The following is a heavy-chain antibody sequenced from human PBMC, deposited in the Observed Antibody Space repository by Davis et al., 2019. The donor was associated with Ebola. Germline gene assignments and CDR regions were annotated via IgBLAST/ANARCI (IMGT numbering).Heavy chain of an antibody. CDR1: GYSFTSYW. J-gene: IGHJ3*02. CDR2: IYPGDSDT. D-gene: IGHD3-22*01. Sequence: GESLKISCKGSGYSFTSYWIGWVRQLPGKGLEWMGIIYPGDSDTRYSPSFQGQVTISADKSISTAYLQWSSLKASDTAMYYCARLTYYYDSSGRYDAFDIWGQGTMATVSS. V-gene: IGHV5-51*01. CDR3: ARLTYYYDSSGRYDAFDI.